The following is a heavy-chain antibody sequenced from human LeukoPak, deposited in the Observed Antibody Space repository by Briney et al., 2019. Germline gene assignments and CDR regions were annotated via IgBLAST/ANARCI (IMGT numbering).Heavy chain of an antibody. CDR3: ARQGSSSWYDTTFDY. CDR1: GFTFSSYA. D-gene: IGHD6-13*01. J-gene: IGHJ4*02. V-gene: IGHV3-23*01. CDR2: ISGSGGST. Sequence: GGSLRLSCAASGFTFSSYAMSWVRQAPGKGLEWVSAISGSGGSTYYADSVKGRFTISRDNSKNTLYLQMNSLRAEDTAVYYCARQGSSSWYDTTFDYWGQGTLVTVSS.